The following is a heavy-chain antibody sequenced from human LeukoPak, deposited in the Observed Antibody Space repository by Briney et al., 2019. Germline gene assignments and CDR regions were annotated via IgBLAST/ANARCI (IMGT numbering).Heavy chain of an antibody. CDR3: ARGGGHRLIAARLNYYYYMDV. V-gene: IGHV3-30*02. J-gene: IGHJ6*03. Sequence: PGGSLRLSCAASGFTFSSYGMHWVRQAPGKGLEWVAFIRYDGSNKYYADSVKGRFTISRDNSKNTLYLQMNSLRAEDTAVYYCARGGGHRLIAARLNYYYYMDVWGKGTTVTVSS. CDR1: GFTFSSYG. D-gene: IGHD6-6*01. CDR2: IRYDGSNK.